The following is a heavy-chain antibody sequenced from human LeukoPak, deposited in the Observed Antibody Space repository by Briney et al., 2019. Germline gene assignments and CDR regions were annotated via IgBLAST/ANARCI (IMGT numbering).Heavy chain of an antibody. CDR3: ARYRYGGHPILDN. CDR2: IYYTGIT. Sequence: SELLSLTCTVSGGSINSYYWSWLRQPPGKGLEWIGSIYYTGITDYNPSLKSRVTISVDTPKKQFSLKVSSVTAADTAVYYCARYRYGGHPILDNWGQGTLVSVSS. D-gene: IGHD4-23*01. V-gene: IGHV4-59*08. J-gene: IGHJ4*02. CDR1: GGSINSYY.